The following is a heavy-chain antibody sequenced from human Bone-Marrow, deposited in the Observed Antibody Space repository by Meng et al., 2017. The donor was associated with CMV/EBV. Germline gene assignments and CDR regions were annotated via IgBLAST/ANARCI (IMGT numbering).Heavy chain of an antibody. V-gene: IGHV1-18*01. CDR1: GYTFSSYG. CDR2: ISAYNGNT. Sequence: ASVKVSCKASGYTFSSYGISWVRQAPGQGLEWMGWISAYNGNTNFAQKLQGRVTMTTDTSTSTAYLELRSLRSDDTAVYYCARDPDCSSTNCYTSSYGMDVWGQGTTVTASS. CDR3: ARDPDCSSTNCYTSSYGMDV. D-gene: IGHD2-2*02. J-gene: IGHJ6*02.